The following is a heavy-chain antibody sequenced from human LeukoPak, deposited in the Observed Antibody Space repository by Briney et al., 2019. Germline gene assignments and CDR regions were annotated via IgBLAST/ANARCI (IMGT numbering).Heavy chain of an antibody. CDR3: ARRGYSSGWYDY. Sequence: SETLSLTCTVSGGSISSTNSYWGWFRQPPGKGLEWVGSIYYTGTTNYKPSLKSRVTISVDTSKNQLSLKLTSVTAADTAVYYCARRGYSSGWYDYWGQGTLVTVSS. J-gene: IGHJ4*02. V-gene: IGHV4-39*01. CDR1: GGSISSTNSY. CDR2: IYYTGTT. D-gene: IGHD6-19*01.